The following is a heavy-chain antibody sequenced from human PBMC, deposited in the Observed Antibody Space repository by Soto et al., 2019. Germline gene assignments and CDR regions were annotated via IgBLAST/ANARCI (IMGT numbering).Heavy chain of an antibody. Sequence: GGSLRLSCAASGFTFCSFTMNWVRQAPGKGLEWVSTISSNSAYIYYTDALRGRFTISRGNAKNSLHLQMNSLRAEDTAVYYCTRDASRDSSARGWFDPWGPGTLVTASS. V-gene: IGHV3-21*01. D-gene: IGHD6-13*01. CDR2: ISSNSAYI. CDR1: GFTFCSFT. J-gene: IGHJ5*02. CDR3: TRDASRDSSARGWFDP.